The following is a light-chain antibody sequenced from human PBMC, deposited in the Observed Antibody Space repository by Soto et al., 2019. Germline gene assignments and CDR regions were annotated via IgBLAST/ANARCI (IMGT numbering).Light chain of an antibody. V-gene: IGKV1-5*01. CDR1: QNIHKW. J-gene: IGKJ2*01. Sequence: DIQMTQSPSTLSASVTDRVTITCRASQNIHKWLAWYQQKPGKAPKLLIYDASTLEKGVPSRFSGSGSGTEFTLTITSPQPDDFATYYCQEYNDNSYTFGQGTKLEI. CDR2: DAS. CDR3: QEYNDNSYT.